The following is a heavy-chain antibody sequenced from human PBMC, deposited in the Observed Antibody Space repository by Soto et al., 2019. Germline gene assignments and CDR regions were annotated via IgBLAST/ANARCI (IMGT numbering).Heavy chain of an antibody. D-gene: IGHD1-26*01. J-gene: IGHJ6*04. CDR1: GYTFTGYY. CDR2: INPNSGGT. Sequence: ASVKVSCKASGYTFTGYYMHWVRQAPGQGLEWMGWINPNSGGTNYAQKFQGWVTMTRDTSISTAYMELSRLRSDDTAVYYCARGSSPGSYYYGMDVWGKGTTVTVSS. CDR3: ARGSSPGSYYYGMDV. V-gene: IGHV1-2*04.